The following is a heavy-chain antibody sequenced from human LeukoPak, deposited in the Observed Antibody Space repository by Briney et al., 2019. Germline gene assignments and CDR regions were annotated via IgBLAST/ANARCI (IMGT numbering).Heavy chain of an antibody. CDR3: ARREVVGATAFDY. Sequence: SLNCCLKGSGYCFNSYWINWVGEMSGKGWEYWGTIDPSDSYTNYSPAFQGHVTMSSVKSISTAYLQWSSLKASDTAVYYCARREVVGATAFDYWGQGTLVTVSS. V-gene: IGHV5-10-1*01. CDR2: IDPSDSYT. D-gene: IGHD1-26*01. CDR1: GYCFNSYW. J-gene: IGHJ4*02.